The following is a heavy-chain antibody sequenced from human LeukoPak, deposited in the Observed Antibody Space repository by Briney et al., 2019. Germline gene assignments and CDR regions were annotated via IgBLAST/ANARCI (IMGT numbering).Heavy chain of an antibody. Sequence: SGGSLRLSCAASGFTFSSYEMNWVRQAPGKGLVWVSRMNDDGSSTSYAEALKGRFTISRDNAKNTLYLHMSNLRAEDTAVYYCAREAYGPDYYMDVWGKGTTVTISS. CDR3: AREAYGPDYYMDV. J-gene: IGHJ6*03. D-gene: IGHD3-10*01. V-gene: IGHV3-74*01. CDR2: MNDDGSST. CDR1: GFTFSSYE.